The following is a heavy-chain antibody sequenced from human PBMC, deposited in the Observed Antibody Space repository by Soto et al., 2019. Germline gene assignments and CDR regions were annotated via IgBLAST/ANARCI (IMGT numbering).Heavy chain of an antibody. J-gene: IGHJ6*03. CDR1: GGYCSGYY. CDR2: INHSGST. Sequence: SETLSLTCAVYGGYCSGYYWSWIRQPPGKGLEWIGEINHSGSTNYNPSLKSRVTISVDTSKNQFSLKLSSVTAADTAVYYCARGGVVVAATLNYYYYMDVWDKGTTVTVSS. D-gene: IGHD2-15*01. CDR3: ARGGVVVAATLNYYYYMDV. V-gene: IGHV4-34*01.